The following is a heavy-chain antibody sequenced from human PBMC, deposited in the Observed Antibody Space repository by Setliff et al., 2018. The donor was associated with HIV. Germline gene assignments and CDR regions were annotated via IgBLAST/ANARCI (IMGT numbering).Heavy chain of an antibody. J-gene: IGHJ6*03. D-gene: IGHD2-2*01. V-gene: IGHV1-46*03. CDR2: INPSGGST. Sequence: GASVKVSCKASGYTFTSYYMHWVRQAPGQGLEWMGTINPSGGSTSYAQKFQGRVTMTRDTPTSTVYMELSSLRSEDTAVYYCARDCSSTSCPGSFNYYYYYYYMDVWGKGTTVTVSS. CDR1: GYTFTSYY. CDR3: ARDCSSTSCPGSFNYYYYYYYMDV.